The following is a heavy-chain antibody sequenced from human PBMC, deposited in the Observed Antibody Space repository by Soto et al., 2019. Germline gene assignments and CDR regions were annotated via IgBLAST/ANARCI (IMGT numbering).Heavy chain of an antibody. CDR2: ISHDGTAK. CDR3: AKDVFSGGWYNYFDP. CDR1: GFTVNNFG. D-gene: IGHD2-15*01. J-gene: IGHJ5*02. V-gene: IGHV3-30*18. Sequence: QVHLVESGGGVVQPGRSLRLSCAASGFTVNNFGMHWVRQAPGKGPEWVAMISHDGTAKYYADSVKGRFTISRDNSKNTLYLQMNNLRTEDMAVYYCAKDVFSGGWYNYFDPRGQGTLVTVSS.